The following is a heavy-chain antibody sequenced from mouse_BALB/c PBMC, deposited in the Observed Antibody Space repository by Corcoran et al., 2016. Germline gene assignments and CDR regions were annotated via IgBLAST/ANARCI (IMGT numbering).Heavy chain of an antibody. CDR3: ARSSTGTWAY. J-gene: IGHJ3*01. D-gene: IGHD4-1*02. CDR2: IDPENGNT. Sequence: EVQLQQSGAELVRPGALVKLSCKASGFNIKDYYMHWVKQRPEQGLEWIGWIDPENGNTIYDTKFQGKASITAVTSSNTAYLHLSSLTSEDTAVYYCARSSTGTWAYWGQGTLVTVSA. V-gene: IGHV14-1*02. CDR1: GFNIKDYY.